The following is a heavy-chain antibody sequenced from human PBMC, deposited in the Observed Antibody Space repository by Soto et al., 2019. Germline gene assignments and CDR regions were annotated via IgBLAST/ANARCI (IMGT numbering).Heavy chain of an antibody. CDR3: ARGRYADY. D-gene: IGHD1-1*01. CDR1: GYAFTTYG. V-gene: IGHV1-18*01. Sequence: QVHLVQSGAEVKKPGASVKVSCKGSGYAFTTYGITWVRQAPGQGLEWMGWISANNSNTNYAQKLQGRVTVTRDTSTSTAYMELRSLRSDDTAVYYCARGRYADYWGQGALVTVSS. CDR2: ISANNSNT. J-gene: IGHJ4*02.